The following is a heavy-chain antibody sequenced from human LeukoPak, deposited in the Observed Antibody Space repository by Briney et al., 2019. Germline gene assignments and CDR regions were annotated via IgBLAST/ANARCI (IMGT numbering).Heavy chain of an antibody. CDR1: GGTFSSYA. Sequence: SVKVSCKASGGTFSSYAISWVRQAPGQGLEWMGRIIPVFGTANYAQKFQGRVTITTDESTSTAYMELSSLRSEDTAVYYCAVVAATTDFDYWGQGTLVTVSS. D-gene: IGHD2-15*01. V-gene: IGHV1-69*05. CDR3: AVVAATTDFDY. CDR2: IIPVFGTA. J-gene: IGHJ4*02.